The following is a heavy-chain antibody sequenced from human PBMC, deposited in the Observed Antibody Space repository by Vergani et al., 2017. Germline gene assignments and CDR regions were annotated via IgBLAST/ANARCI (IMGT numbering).Heavy chain of an antibody. V-gene: IGHV1-69*13. D-gene: IGHD3-10*01. J-gene: IGHJ6*02. CDR1: GGTFSSYA. CDR2: IIPIFGTA. Sequence: QVQLVQSGAEVKKPGSSVKVSCKASGGTFSSYAISWVRQAPGQGLEWRGSIIPIFGTANYAQKFQGRVTITADESTSTAYMELSSLRSEDTAVYYCARTPRRGSGVYIMDVWGQGTTVTVSS. CDR3: ARTPRRGSGVYIMDV.